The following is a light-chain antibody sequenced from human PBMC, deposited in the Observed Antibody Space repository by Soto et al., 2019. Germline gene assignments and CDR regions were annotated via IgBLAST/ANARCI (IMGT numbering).Light chain of an antibody. CDR3: QQSYSTPPT. J-gene: IGKJ1*01. CDR1: QTINTY. V-gene: IGKV1-39*01. CDR2: AAS. Sequence: DIQMTQSPSTVSASVGDRATITCRASQTINTYLNWYQQKPGKAPKLLIYAASSLQSGVPSRFSGSGSGTDFTLTISSLQPEDFATYYCQQSYSTPPTFGQGTKVAIK.